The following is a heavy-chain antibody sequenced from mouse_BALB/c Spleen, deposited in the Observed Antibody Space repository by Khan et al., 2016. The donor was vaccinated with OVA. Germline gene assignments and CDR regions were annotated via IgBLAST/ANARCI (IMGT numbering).Heavy chain of an antibody. V-gene: IGHV1-18*01. J-gene: IGHJ2*01. CDR1: GYTFTDYN. D-gene: IGHD1-1*01. CDR3: TRGGHGSPFDD. Sequence: VQLQQSGPELVKPGASVKIPCKASGYTFTDYNMDWVKQSHGKSLEWIGDITPNNGGTIYNQRFKGKATLTVDKSSSTAYMELRSRTSEDTAVYYCTRGGHGSPFDDWGQGTTLTVSS. CDR2: ITPNNGGT.